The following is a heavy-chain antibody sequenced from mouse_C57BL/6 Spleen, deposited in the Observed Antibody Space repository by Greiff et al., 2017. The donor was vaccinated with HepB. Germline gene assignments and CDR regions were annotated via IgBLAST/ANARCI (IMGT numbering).Heavy chain of an antibody. J-gene: IGHJ3*01. CDR2: IDPSDSET. D-gene: IGHD3-2*02. CDR1: GYTFTSYW. Sequence: QVQLQQPGAELVRPGSSVKLSCKASGYTFTSYWMHWVKQRPIQGLEWIGNIDPSDSETHYNQKFKDKATLTVDKSSSTAYMQLSSLTSEDSAVYYCASGGDSSASGFAYWGQGTLSLSLQ. CDR3: ASGGDSSASGFAY. V-gene: IGHV1-52*01.